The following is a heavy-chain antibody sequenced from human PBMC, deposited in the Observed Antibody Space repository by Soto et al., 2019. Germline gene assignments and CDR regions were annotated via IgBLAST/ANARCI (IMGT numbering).Heavy chain of an antibody. J-gene: IGHJ5*02. CDR2: IWYDGSNK. Sequence: GGSLRLSCAASGFTFSSYGMHWVRQAPGKGLEWVAVIWYDGSNKYYADSVKGRFTISRDNSKNTLYLQMNSLRAEDTAVYYCARAPIVGATWKNWFDPWGQGTLVTVSS. CDR3: ARAPIVGATWKNWFDP. V-gene: IGHV3-33*01. CDR1: GFTFSSYG. D-gene: IGHD1-26*01.